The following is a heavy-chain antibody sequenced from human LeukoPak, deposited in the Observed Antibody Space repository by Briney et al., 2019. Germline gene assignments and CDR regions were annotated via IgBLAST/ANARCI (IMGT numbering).Heavy chain of an antibody. Sequence: GRSLRLSCAASGFTFDDYAMHWVRQAPGKGLEWVSGISWNSGSIGCADSVKGRFTISRDNAKNSLYLQMNSLRAEDTALYYCAKDLTGTTHYYYGMDVWGQGTTVTVSS. D-gene: IGHD1-7*01. J-gene: IGHJ6*02. CDR1: GFTFDDYA. V-gene: IGHV3-9*01. CDR3: AKDLTGTTHYYYGMDV. CDR2: ISWNSGSI.